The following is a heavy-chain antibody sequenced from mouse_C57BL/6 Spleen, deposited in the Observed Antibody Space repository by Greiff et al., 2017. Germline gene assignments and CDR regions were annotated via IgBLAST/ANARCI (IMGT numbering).Heavy chain of an antibody. Sequence: QVQLQQPGAELVKPGASVKLSCKASGYTFTSYWMQWVNQRPGQGLEWIGEIDPSDSYTNYNQKFKGKATLTVDTSSSTAYMQLSSLTSEDSAVYYCARGGNYGGYFDYWGQGTTLTVSS. CDR2: IDPSDSYT. V-gene: IGHV1-50*01. CDR1: GYTFTSYW. J-gene: IGHJ2*01. D-gene: IGHD2-1*01. CDR3: ARGGNYGGYFDY.